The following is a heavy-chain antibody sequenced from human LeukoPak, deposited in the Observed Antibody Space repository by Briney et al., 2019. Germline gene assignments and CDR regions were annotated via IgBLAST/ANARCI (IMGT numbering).Heavy chain of an antibody. CDR3: ARDIAPGIAAAGI. V-gene: IGHV1-18*01. CDR1: GYTFTNSG. Sequence: ASVKVSCKASGYTFTNSGISWVRQAPGQGLEWMGWVSADNGNTKYSQKFQGRVTITRDTSASTAYMELSSLRSDDTAVYYCARDIAPGIAAAGIWGQGTLVTVSS. J-gene: IGHJ4*02. D-gene: IGHD6-13*01. CDR2: VSADNGNT.